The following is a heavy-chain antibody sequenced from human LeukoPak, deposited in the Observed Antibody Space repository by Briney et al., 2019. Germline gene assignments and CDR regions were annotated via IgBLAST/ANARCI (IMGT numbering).Heavy chain of an antibody. CDR2: INHSGST. D-gene: IGHD3-10*01. Sequence: PSETLSLTCTVSGGSISSYYWSWIRQPPGKGLEWIGEINHSGSTNYNPSLKSRVTISVDTSKNQFSLKLSSVTAADTAVYYCARQRITMVNWFDPWGQGTLVTVSS. CDR1: GGSISSYY. CDR3: ARQRITMVNWFDP. V-gene: IGHV4-34*01. J-gene: IGHJ5*02.